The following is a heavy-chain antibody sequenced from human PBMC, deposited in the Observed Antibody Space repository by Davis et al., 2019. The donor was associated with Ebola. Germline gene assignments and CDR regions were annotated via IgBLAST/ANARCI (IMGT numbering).Heavy chain of an antibody. Sequence: MPSETLSLTCTVSGGSVSSHYWSWIRQPPGKGLEWIGYIYYSGSTNYNPSLKSRVTISVDMSKNQFSLKLSSVTAADTAVYYCAREETYSGTYYIDYWGQGTLVTVS. CDR3: AREETYSGTYYIDY. D-gene: IGHD1-26*01. V-gene: IGHV4-59*02. CDR1: GGSVSSHY. CDR2: IYYSGST. J-gene: IGHJ4*02.